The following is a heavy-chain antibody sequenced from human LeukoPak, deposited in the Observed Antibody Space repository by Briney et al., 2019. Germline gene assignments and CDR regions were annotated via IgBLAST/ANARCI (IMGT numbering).Heavy chain of an antibody. CDR3: VKGTDIVGATLFDY. Sequence: GGSLRPPCTASGFTFSSYAMSWLRQAPGKGLEGVSKISGSGNITYYADSVQGRFTISRDNSKKTLQMKMNSLRAEDTAVYTCVKGTDIVGATLFDYWGQGTRVTVSS. V-gene: IGHV3-23*01. J-gene: IGHJ4*02. D-gene: IGHD1-26*01. CDR2: ISGSGNIT. CDR1: GFTFSSYA.